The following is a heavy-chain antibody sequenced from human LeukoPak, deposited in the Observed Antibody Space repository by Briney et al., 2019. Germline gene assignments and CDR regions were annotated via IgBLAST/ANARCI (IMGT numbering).Heavy chain of an antibody. J-gene: IGHJ4*02. CDR2: ISYDGSNK. CDR3: ARGSGYSYGYVGY. V-gene: IGHV3-30-3*01. D-gene: IGHD5-18*01. CDR1: GFTFSSYA. Sequence: PGGSLRLSCAASGFTFSSYAMHWVRQAPGKGLEWVAVISYDGSNKYYADSVKGRFTISRDNSKNTLYLQMNSLRAEDTAVYYCARGSGYSYGYVGYWGRGTLVTVSS.